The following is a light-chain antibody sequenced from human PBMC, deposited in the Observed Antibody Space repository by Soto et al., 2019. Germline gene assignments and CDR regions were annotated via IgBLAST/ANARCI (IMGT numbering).Light chain of an antibody. CDR3: QQYNTYST. V-gene: IGKV3-15*01. CDR2: GAS. Sequence: IVMTQSPATLSVSPGERATLCCRSSQSVSSNLAWYQQKPGQAPRLLIYGASTRATGIPDRFSGSGSGTEFTLSISSLQSEDFATYYCQQYNTYSTFGQGTKVDIK. CDR1: QSVSSN. J-gene: IGKJ1*01.